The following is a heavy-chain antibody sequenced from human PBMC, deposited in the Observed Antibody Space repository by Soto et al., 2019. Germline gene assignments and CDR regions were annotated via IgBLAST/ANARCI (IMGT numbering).Heavy chain of an antibody. J-gene: IGHJ6*02. D-gene: IGHD3-22*01. Sequence: GGSLRLSCAASGFTFSSYGMHWVRQAPGKGLEWVAVISYDGSNKYYADSVKGRFTISRDNSKNTLYLQMNSLRAEDTAVYYCAKDSYDSSGSFGMDVWGQGTTVTVSS. CDR1: GFTFSSYG. CDR2: ISYDGSNK. CDR3: AKDSYDSSGSFGMDV. V-gene: IGHV3-30*18.